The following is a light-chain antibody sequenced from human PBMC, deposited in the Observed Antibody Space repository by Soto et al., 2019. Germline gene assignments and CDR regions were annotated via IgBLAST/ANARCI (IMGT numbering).Light chain of an antibody. CDR3: SSYEGSNTYVV. CDR1: SSDIGGYNY. CDR2: EVS. Sequence: QSALTQPPSASGSPGQSVTISCTGTSSDIGGYNYVSWYQQQPGKAPKLMIYEVSSRPSGVPDRFSGSTSGNTASLTVSGLQAEDEADYYCSSYEGSNTYVVFGGGTKLTVL. V-gene: IGLV2-8*01. J-gene: IGLJ2*01.